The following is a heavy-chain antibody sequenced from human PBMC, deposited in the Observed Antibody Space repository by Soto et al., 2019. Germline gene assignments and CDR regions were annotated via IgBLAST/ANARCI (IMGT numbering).Heavy chain of an antibody. D-gene: IGHD3-10*01. CDR2: ISWNSGSI. Sequence: GGSLRLSCAASGFTFDDYAMHWVRQAPGKGLEWVSGISWNSGSIGYADSVKGRFTISRDNAKNSLYLQMNSLRAEDTALYYCAKEVHGSGSYYSMGYYYYMDVWGKGTTVTVSS. J-gene: IGHJ6*03. CDR1: GFTFDDYA. CDR3: AKEVHGSGSYYSMGYYYYMDV. V-gene: IGHV3-9*01.